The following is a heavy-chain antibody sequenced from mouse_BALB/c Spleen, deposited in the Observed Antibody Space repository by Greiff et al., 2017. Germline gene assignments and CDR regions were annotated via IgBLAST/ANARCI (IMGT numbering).Heavy chain of an antibody. V-gene: IGHV1-26*01. D-gene: IGHD2-10*01. J-gene: IGHJ2*01. CDR1: GYTFTDYY. CDR2: INPNNGDT. CDR3: ATSYYDLGFDY. Sequence: VQLLQSGPELVRPGASVKMSCKASGYTFTDYYMKWVKQRHGQSLEWIGDINPNNGDTDYNQKFKGKATLTVDTSSSTAYMQLISLTSEDSAVYYCATSYYDLGFDYWGQGTTLTVSS.